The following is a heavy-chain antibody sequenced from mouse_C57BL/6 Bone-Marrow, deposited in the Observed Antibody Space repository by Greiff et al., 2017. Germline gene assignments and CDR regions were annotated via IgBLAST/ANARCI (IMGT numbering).Heavy chain of an antibody. D-gene: IGHD1-1*01. CDR1: GYTFTDYE. CDR2: IDPETGGT. J-gene: IGHJ4*01. V-gene: IGHV1-15*01. Sequence: VQLQQSGAELVRPGASVTLSCKASGYTFTDYEMHWVKQTPVHGLEWIGAIDPETGGTAYNQKFKGKAILTADKSPSTAYMELRSLTSEDSAVYYCTGCYYGSSYVDYAMDYWGQGTSVTVSS. CDR3: TGCYYGSSYVDYAMDY.